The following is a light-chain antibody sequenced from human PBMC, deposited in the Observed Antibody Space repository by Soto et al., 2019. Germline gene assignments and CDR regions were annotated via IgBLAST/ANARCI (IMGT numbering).Light chain of an antibody. V-gene: IGLV2-14*01. CDR3: SSYTSSSHVV. J-gene: IGLJ2*01. CDR1: GSDVGGYNY. Sequence: QSALTQPASVSGSPGQSITLSCTGTGSDVGGYNYVSWYQQHPGKAPKRMIYDVSNQPSGVSNRYSGSKSGNTASLTISGRQAEDGAEYYCSSYTSSSHVVFGGGTKLAVL. CDR2: DVS.